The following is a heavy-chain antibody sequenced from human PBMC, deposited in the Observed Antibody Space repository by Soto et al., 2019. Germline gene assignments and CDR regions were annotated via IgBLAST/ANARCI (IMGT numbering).Heavy chain of an antibody. Sequence: GGSLRLSCAASGFTFSSYGMHWVRQAPGKGLEWVAVIWYDGSNKYYADSVKGRFTISRDNSKNTLYLQMNSLRAEDTAVYYCARDKGGYFDWLWTFDYWGQGTLVTVSS. D-gene: IGHD3-9*01. CDR1: GFTFSSYG. J-gene: IGHJ4*02. CDR2: IWYDGSNK. CDR3: ARDKGGYFDWLWTFDY. V-gene: IGHV3-33*01.